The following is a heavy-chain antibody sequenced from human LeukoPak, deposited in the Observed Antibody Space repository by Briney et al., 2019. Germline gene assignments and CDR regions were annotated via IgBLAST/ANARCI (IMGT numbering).Heavy chain of an antibody. J-gene: IGHJ6*02. CDR2: ISAYNGNT. V-gene: IGHV1-18*01. CDR3: ARGGSYLGRYYYYYGMDV. D-gene: IGHD1-26*01. Sequence: GASVKVPCKASGYTFTSYGISWVRQAPGRGLEWMGWISAYNGNTNYAQKLQGRVTMTTDTSTSTAYMELRSLRSDDTAVYYCARGGSYLGRYYYYYGMDVWGQGTTVTVSS. CDR1: GYTFTSYG.